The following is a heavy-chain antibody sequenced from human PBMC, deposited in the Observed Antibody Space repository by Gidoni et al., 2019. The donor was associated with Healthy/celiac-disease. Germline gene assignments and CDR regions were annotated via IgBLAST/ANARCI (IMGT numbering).Heavy chain of an antibody. V-gene: IGHV3-48*01. CDR2: ISSSSSTI. J-gene: IGHJ6*02. D-gene: IGHD6-19*01. CDR3: ARDYSSTYYYGMDV. Sequence: EVQLVESGGGLVQPGGSLRLSCAAAGFTCSSYSMNWVRQAPGKGLEWVSYISSSSSTIYYADSVKGRFTISRDNAKNSLYLQMNSLRAEDTAVYYCARDYSSTYYYGMDVWGQGTTVTVSS. CDR1: GFTCSSYS.